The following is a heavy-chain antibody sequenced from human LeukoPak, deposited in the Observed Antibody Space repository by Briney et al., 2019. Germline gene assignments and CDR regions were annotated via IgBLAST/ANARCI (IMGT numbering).Heavy chain of an antibody. Sequence: GGSLRLSCAASGFNFDDYAMYWVRHAPGKGLEGVSGITWNSGSIGYPDSVKGRFTISRDNAKNSLYLQMTSLRAEDTAVYYCARVGPAAQYYFDYWGQGTLVTVSS. D-gene: IGHD6-13*01. J-gene: IGHJ4*02. CDR3: ARVGPAAQYYFDY. V-gene: IGHV3-9*01. CDR1: GFNFDDYA. CDR2: ITWNSGSI.